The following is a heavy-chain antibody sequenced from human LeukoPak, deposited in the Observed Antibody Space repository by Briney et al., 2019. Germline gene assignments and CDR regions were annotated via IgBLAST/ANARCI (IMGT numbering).Heavy chain of an antibody. V-gene: IGHV1-8*01. D-gene: IGHD1-26*01. J-gene: IGHJ3*02. CDR2: MNPNSGNT. Sequence: ASVKVSCKASGYTFTSYDINWVRQAPGQGLEWMGWMNPNSGNTGYAQKFQGRVTMTRNTSISTAYMELSSLRSEDTAVYYCARDYGSPWAFDIWGQGTMVTVSS. CDR1: GYTFTSYD. CDR3: ARDYGSPWAFDI.